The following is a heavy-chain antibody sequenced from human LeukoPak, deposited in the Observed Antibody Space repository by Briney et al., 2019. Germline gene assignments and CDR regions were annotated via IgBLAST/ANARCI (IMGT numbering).Heavy chain of an antibody. CDR2: ISSNGGST. D-gene: IGHD3-22*01. CDR1: GFTLSNSA. J-gene: IGHJ4*02. V-gene: IGHV3-23*01. Sequence: GGSLRLSCVASGFTLSNSAMTWVRQGPGMGLEWVSGISSNGGSTYYADSVKGRFTISRDNSKNTLYLQMNSLRAEDTAVYYCAREDPHTMIVDYWGQGTLVTVSS. CDR3: AREDPHTMIVDY.